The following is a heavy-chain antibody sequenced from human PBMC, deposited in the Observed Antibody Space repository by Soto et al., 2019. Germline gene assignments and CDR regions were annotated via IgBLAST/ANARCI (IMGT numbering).Heavy chain of an antibody. Sequence: QVQLVQSGAEVRKPGASVNVSCKASGYTFTTYPIHWVRQAPGERLEWMGWINSGNGKTKYAPKFEARVTITWDTSATTAKMELSSLTCEDTAVYYCARARDSSGWDLDLWGQGTLVSVSS. J-gene: IGHJ4*02. CDR2: INSGNGKT. D-gene: IGHD6-19*01. V-gene: IGHV1-3*01. CDR1: GYTFTTYP. CDR3: ARARDSSGWDLDL.